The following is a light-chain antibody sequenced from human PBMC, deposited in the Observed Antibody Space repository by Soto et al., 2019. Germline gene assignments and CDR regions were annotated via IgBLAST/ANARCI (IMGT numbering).Light chain of an antibody. CDR3: TQYNSYPWT. CDR1: QSISSW. J-gene: IGKJ1*01. CDR2: DAS. V-gene: IGKV1-5*01. Sequence: DIQMTQSPSTLSASVGDRVTITCRASQSISSWLAWYQQKPGKAPKLLIYDASSLESGVPSRFSGSESGTEFTLTIISLHPDDVATYYCTQYNSYPWTFGLGTKVEIK.